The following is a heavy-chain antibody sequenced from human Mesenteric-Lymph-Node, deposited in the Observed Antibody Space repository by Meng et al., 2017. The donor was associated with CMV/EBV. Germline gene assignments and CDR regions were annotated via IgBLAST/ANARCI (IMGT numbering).Heavy chain of an antibody. V-gene: IGHV3-21*06. CDR2: ISGGGDYI. D-gene: IGHD5-18*01. J-gene: IGHJ4*02. CDR1: GSTFSSYS. CDR3: AKDRDGGYKYGNGYFDY. Sequence: GGLLRLPCVPPGSTFSSYSMSWDRLAPGKGLGGVSSISGGGDYIFHADSVEGRFTTSRDNAKNSIFLQMNSLRVEDTAVYYCAKDRDGGYKYGNGYFDYWGQGTLVTVSS.